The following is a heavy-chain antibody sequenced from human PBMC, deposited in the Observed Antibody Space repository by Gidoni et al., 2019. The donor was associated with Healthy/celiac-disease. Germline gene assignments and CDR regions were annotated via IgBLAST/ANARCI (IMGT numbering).Heavy chain of an antibody. D-gene: IGHD5-18*01. CDR2: IFYSGNT. V-gene: IGHV4-59*08. CDR3: ARHGLIVYTAMVTSPLWYFDL. CDR1: GGSISSYY. Sequence: QVQLQESGPGLVKPSETLSLTCTVSGGSISSYYCSWIRQPPGKGLEWIGYIFYSGNTDYNPALKSRVTMSVDTSKNQFSLKLSSVTAADTAVYYCARHGLIVYTAMVTSPLWYFDLWGRGTLVTVSS. J-gene: IGHJ2*01.